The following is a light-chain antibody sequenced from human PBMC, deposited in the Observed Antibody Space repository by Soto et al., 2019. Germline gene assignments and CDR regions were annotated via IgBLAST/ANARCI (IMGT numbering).Light chain of an antibody. V-gene: IGLV2-14*01. CDR2: EVS. J-gene: IGLJ1*01. CDR1: SSDVGAYNY. Sequence: QSALTQPASVSGSLGQSITISCTGTSSDVGAYNYVSWYQQQPGKAPKLMISEVSNRPSGVSNRFSGSKSGNTAPLIISGLQAEDEADYYCCSFTSSTTYVFGTGTKLTVL. CDR3: CSFTSSTTYV.